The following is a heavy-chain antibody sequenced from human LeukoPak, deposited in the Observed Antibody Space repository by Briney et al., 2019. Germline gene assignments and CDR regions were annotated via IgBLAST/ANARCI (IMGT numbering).Heavy chain of an antibody. CDR1: EYSFTNYW. Sequence: GESLKISCKGSEYSFTNYWIGWVRQMPGQGLEWMGIIYPGDSDTRYSPSFQGQVTISADKSISTAYLQWSSLKASDTAMYYCARLMRSGSGSPDYWGQGTLVTVSS. CDR2: IYPGDSDT. J-gene: IGHJ4*02. CDR3: ARLMRSGSGSPDY. V-gene: IGHV5-51*01. D-gene: IGHD3-10*01.